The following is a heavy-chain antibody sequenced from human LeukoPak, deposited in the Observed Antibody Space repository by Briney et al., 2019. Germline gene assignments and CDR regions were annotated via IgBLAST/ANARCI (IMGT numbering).Heavy chain of an antibody. D-gene: IGHD3-22*01. CDR2: IRYDGSNK. V-gene: IGHV3-30*02. J-gene: IGHJ4*02. CDR1: GFSFSSYA. Sequence: PGGSLRLSCAASGFSFSSYAMHWVRKAPGKGLEWVAFIRYDGSNKYYADSVKGRFTISRDNSKNTLYLQMNSLRAEDTAVYYCAKDFGYLLPPYYFDYWGQGTLVTFSS. CDR3: AKDFGYLLPPYYFDY.